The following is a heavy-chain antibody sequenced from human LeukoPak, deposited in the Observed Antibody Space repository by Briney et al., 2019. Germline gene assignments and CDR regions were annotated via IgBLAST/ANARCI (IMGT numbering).Heavy chain of an antibody. J-gene: IGHJ4*02. CDR3: ARSGDRSGWYPRRSLDY. CDR2: IYYSGST. D-gene: IGHD6-19*01. Sequence: SETLSLTCTVSGGSISSYYWSWIRQPPGKGLEWIGYIYYSGSTNYNPSLKSRVTISVGTSKNQFSLKLSSVAAADTAVYYCARSGDRSGWYPRRSLDYWGQGTLVTVSS. CDR1: GGSISSYY. V-gene: IGHV4-59*01.